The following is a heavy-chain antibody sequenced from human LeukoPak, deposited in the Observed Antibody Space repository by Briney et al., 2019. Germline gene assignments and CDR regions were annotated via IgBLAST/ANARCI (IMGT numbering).Heavy chain of an antibody. V-gene: IGHV3-23*01. CDR2: ISPTGVST. D-gene: IGHD2-21*01. CDR1: GFTFSAYA. Sequence: GGSLRLSCAASGFTFSAYAMSWVRQAPGKGLEWVSSISPTGVSTAYADSVKGRFTMSRDNSKNTLYLQLNSLRAEDTAIYYRGKDLAPPFHCNTLSCYAFHFWGQGTMVTVSP. CDR3: GKDLAPPFHCNTLSCYAFHF. J-gene: IGHJ3*01.